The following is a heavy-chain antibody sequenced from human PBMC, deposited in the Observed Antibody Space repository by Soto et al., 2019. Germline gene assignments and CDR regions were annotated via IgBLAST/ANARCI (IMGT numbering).Heavy chain of an antibody. CDR1: GGSISSYY. V-gene: IGHV4-34*01. CDR3: AGGTSTGTMSY. CDR2: YTQSRRT. Sequence: PSETLSLTCTVSGGSISSYYWSWIRQPPGKGLEWIGEYTQSRRTNYNPSLKSRVTISVDTSKNQFSLKLSSVTAADTAVYYCAGGTSTGTMSYWGQGALVTVSS. J-gene: IGHJ4*02. D-gene: IGHD1-1*01.